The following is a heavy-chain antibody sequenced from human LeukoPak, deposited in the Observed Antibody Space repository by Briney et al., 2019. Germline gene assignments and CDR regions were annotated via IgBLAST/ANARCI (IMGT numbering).Heavy chain of an antibody. Sequence: PGGSRRLSCAASGFTVNNNYMSWVRQAPGKGLEWVSVIYSGGSTYYADSVKGRFTISRDKSKNTLYLQMNSLRVEDTAVYYCARDLDWYWGQGTLVTVSS. CDR3: ARDLDWY. CDR2: IYSGGST. CDR1: GFTVNNNY. J-gene: IGHJ4*02. V-gene: IGHV3-66*02. D-gene: IGHD3/OR15-3a*01.